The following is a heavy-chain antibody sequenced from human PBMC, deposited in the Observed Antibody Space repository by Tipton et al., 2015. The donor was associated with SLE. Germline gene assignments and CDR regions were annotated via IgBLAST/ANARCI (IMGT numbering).Heavy chain of an antibody. V-gene: IGHV4-39*07. J-gene: IGHJ4*02. Sequence: TLSLTCTVSGGSISSSGHYWGWIRQPPGKGLEWIGSIYHSGSTYYNPSLKSRVTISVDTSKNQFSLKLSSVTAADTAVYYCARDGNLYYDFWSGYRYFDYWGQGTLVTVSS. CDR1: GGSISSSGHY. D-gene: IGHD3-3*01. CDR3: ARDGNLYYDFWSGYRYFDY. CDR2: IYHSGST.